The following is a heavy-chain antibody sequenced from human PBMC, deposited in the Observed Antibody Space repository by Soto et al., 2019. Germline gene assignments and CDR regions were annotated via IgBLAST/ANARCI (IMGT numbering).Heavy chain of an antibody. CDR2: IYWDDDK. CDR1: GFSLSTSGVG. Sequence: QITLKESGPTLVKPTQTLTLTCTFSGFSLSTSGVGVGWIRRPPGKALEWVALIYWDDDKRYSPSLKGRLPITKDTLKNQEVLTMANMDPVDTATYYCAHTGSMTSVTKCAFDIWGQGTMVTVSS. D-gene: IGHD4-17*01. V-gene: IGHV2-5*02. J-gene: IGHJ3*02. CDR3: AHTGSMTSVTKCAFDI.